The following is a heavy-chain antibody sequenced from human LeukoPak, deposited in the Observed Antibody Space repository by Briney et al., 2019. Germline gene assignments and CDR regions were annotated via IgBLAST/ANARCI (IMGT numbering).Heavy chain of an antibody. Sequence: GGSLRLSCAASGFTFSSYGMHWVRQAPGKGLEWVAFIRYDGSNKYYADSVKGRFTISRDNSKNTLYLQMNSLRAEDTAVYYCAKVYQQWPSFDYWGQGTLVTVSS. CDR2: IRYDGSNK. CDR3: AKVYQQWPSFDY. J-gene: IGHJ4*02. D-gene: IGHD6-19*01. CDR1: GFTFSSYG. V-gene: IGHV3-30*02.